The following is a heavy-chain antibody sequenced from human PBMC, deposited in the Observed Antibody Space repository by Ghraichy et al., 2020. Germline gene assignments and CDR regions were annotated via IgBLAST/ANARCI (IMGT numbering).Heavy chain of an antibody. V-gene: IGHV3-11*06. Sequence: GGSLRLSCAASGFTFSDYYMSWIRQAPGKGLEWVSYISSSSSYTNYADSVKGRFTISRDNAKNSLYLQMNSLRAEDTAVYYCARDVRRPTYYDFWSGYYYYYYGMDVWGQGTTVTVSS. CDR1: GFTFSDYY. CDR2: ISSSSSYT. D-gene: IGHD3-3*01. CDR3: ARDVRRPTYYDFWSGYYYYYYGMDV. J-gene: IGHJ6*02.